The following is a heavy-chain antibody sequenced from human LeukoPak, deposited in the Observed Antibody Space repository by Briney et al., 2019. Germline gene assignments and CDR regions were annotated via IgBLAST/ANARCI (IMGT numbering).Heavy chain of an antibody. D-gene: IGHD2-2*01. J-gene: IGHJ5*02. CDR2: IYYSGST. V-gene: IGHV4-39*07. Sequence: PSETLSLTCTVSGGSISSSSYYWGWIRQPPGKGLEWIGSIYYSGSTYYNPSLKSRVTISVDTSKDQFSLKLSSVTAADTAVYYCAREGGYCSSTSCSHRGIDPWGQGTLVTVSS. CDR1: GGSISSSSYY. CDR3: AREGGYCSSTSCSHRGIDP.